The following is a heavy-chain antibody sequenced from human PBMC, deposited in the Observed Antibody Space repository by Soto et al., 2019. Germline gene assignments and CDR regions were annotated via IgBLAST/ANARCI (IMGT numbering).Heavy chain of an antibody. Sequence: SETLSLTCTVSGGSISSGDYYWSWIRQPPGKGLEWIGYIYYSGSARRYNPSLKSRVTISVDTSKNQFSLKLSSVTAADTAVYYCARDEYSSYRYYYYTLDVWGQGTTVTVSS. V-gene: IGHV4-30-4*01. D-gene: IGHD6-6*01. CDR1: GGSISSGDYY. CDR3: ARDEYSSYRYYYYTLDV. J-gene: IGHJ6*02. CDR2: IYYSGSA.